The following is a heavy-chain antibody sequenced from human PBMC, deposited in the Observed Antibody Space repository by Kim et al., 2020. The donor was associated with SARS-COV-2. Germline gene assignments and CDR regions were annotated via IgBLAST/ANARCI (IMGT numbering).Heavy chain of an antibody. Sequence: GGSLRLSCAASGITFSSYWMNWVRQAPGKGLEWVSSINRDGGARYYGDSVKGRFTISRDNAKSSVFLQMNSLRGEDTAVYYCAILGNCGQGTPFTFS. CDR1: GITFSSYW. J-gene: IGHJ1*01. V-gene: IGHV3-7*01. CDR3: AILGN. CDR2: INRDGGAR.